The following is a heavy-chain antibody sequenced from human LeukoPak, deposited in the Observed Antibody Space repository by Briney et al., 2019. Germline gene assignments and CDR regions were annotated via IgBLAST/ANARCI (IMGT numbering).Heavy chain of an antibody. CDR1: GGSISLYY. CDR2: IYHSGST. J-gene: IGHJ4*02. Sequence: SETLSLTCTVSGGSISLYYWSWIRQPPGKGLEWIGYIYHSGSTYYNPSLKSRVTISVDRSKNQFSLKLSSVTAADTAVYYCARVLGFFDYWGQGTLVTVSS. CDR3: ARVLGFFDY. V-gene: IGHV4-30-2*01. D-gene: IGHD7-27*01.